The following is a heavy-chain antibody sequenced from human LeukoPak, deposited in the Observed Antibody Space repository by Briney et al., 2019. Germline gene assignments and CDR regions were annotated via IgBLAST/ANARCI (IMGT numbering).Heavy chain of an antibody. CDR1: GGAITDSNYY. Sequence: SETLSLTCTVSGGAITDSNYYWGWIRQPPGEGLEWIGNIYFNGKTFYNESVKSRVTISVDTSKNQFSLKLNSVTAADMALFYCARYSGSHYAFDIWGQGTMVTVSS. D-gene: IGHD1-26*01. J-gene: IGHJ3*02. V-gene: IGHV4-39*01. CDR3: ARYSGSHYAFDI. CDR2: IYFNGKT.